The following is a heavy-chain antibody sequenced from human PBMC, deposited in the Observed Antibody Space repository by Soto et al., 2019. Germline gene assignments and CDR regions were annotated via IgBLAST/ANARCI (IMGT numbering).Heavy chain of an antibody. CDR3: FRGDVFDI. J-gene: IGHJ3*02. CDR1: GGSISGYF. V-gene: IGHV4-4*07. D-gene: IGHD3-16*01. Sequence: QLQLQESGPGLVKPSETLSLICTVSGGSISGYFWSWVRQPAGKGLEWIGRIYSAGSTNYNPSLKDRHNMSVDTSQNPFSLNLSSVTAEDTDMYYCFRGDVFDIWGRGTMVTGSS. CDR2: IYSAGST.